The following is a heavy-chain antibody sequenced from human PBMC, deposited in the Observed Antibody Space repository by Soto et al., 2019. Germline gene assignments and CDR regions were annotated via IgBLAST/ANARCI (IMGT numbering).Heavy chain of an antibody. CDR1: GFTFSSYS. D-gene: IGHD3-10*01. J-gene: IGHJ6*02. Sequence: PGGSLRLSCAASGFTFSSYSMNWVRQAPGKGLEWVSYISSSSSTIYYADSVKGRFTISRDNAKNSLYLQMNSLRDEDTAVYYCARDQGGDYYGSGSYFDYYGMDVWGQGTTVTVSS. CDR2: ISSSSSTI. CDR3: ARDQGGDYYGSGSYFDYYGMDV. V-gene: IGHV3-48*02.